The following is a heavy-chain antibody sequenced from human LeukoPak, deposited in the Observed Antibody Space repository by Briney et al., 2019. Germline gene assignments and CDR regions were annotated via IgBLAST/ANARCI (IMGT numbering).Heavy chain of an antibody. Sequence: SETLSLTCTVSGYSISSGYYWGWIRQPPGKGLEWIGSIYHSGSTYYNPSLKSRVTISVDTSKNQFSLKLSSVTAADTAVYYCARDLGPRGYYDSSGYPEDYWGQGTLVTVSS. CDR1: GYSISSGYY. CDR2: IYHSGST. D-gene: IGHD3-22*01. J-gene: IGHJ4*02. V-gene: IGHV4-38-2*02. CDR3: ARDLGPRGYYDSSGYPEDY.